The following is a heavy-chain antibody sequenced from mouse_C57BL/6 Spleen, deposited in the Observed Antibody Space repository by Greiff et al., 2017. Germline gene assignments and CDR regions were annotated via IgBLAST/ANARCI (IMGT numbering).Heavy chain of an antibody. J-gene: IGHJ2*01. Sequence: QVQLQQSGAELAKPGASVKMSCKASGYAFSSYWMHWVKQRPGKGLEWIGQIYPGDGDTNYNGKFKGKATLTAGKSSSTAYMQLSSLTSEDSAVYFCAGTHTPEMYLDYWGQGTTVTVAS. V-gene: IGHV1-80*01. CDR3: AGTHTPEMYLDY. CDR2: IYPGDGDT. CDR1: GYAFSSYW. D-gene: IGHD1-1*02.